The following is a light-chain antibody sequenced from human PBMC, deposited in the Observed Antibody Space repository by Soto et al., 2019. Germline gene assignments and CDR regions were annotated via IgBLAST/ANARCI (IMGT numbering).Light chain of an antibody. V-gene: IGKV3-20*01. CDR3: QQYDKSPIT. Sequence: LVLTQSPGILSLSPGERASLSFGASQSISSSFLAWYQQKPGQAPRLLIYGASSRATGIPARFSGTGSETDFTLTISRLEPEDFAVYYCQQYDKSPITFGQGTRLEV. J-gene: IGKJ5*01. CDR1: QSISSSF. CDR2: GAS.